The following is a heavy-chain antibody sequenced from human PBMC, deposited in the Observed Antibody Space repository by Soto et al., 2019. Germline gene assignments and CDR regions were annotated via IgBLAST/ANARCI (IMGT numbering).Heavy chain of an antibody. J-gene: IGHJ4*02. CDR3: ARATPYYDILTGLDY. Sequence: SVKVSCKASGGTFSSYAISWVRQAPGQGLEWMGGIIPIFGTANYAQKFQGRVTITADESTSTAYMELSSLRSEDTAVYYCARATPYYDILTGLDYWGQGTLVTVSS. V-gene: IGHV1-69*13. D-gene: IGHD3-9*01. CDR2: IIPIFGTA. CDR1: GGTFSSYA.